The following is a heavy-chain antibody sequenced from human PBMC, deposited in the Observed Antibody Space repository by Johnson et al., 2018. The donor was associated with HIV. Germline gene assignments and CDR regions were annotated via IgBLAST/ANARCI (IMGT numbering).Heavy chain of an antibody. V-gene: IGHV3-15*01. D-gene: IGHD3-22*01. J-gene: IGHJ3*02. CDR1: GFTFSNAW. CDR2: IKSKTDGGTT. CDR3: TTPPPYYYDRDAFDI. Sequence: VQLVESGGGLVKPGGSLRLSCAASGFTFSNAWMSWVRQAPGKGLEWVGRIKSKTDGGTTDFAAPVKGRFTISRDDSKKTLYLQMNSLKTEDTAVYYCTTPPPYYYDRDAFDIWGQGTMVTVSS.